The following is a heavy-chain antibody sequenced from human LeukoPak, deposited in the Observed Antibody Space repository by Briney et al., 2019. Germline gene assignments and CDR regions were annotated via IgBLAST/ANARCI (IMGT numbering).Heavy chain of an antibody. CDR1: GFIFSNYG. CDR3: ARDPSLRVTLDY. V-gene: IGHV3-33*01. CDR2: IWYDGSNK. D-gene: IGHD4-4*01. J-gene: IGHJ4*02. Sequence: GGSLRLSCAASGFIFSNYGMPWVRQAPGKGLEWVAVIWYDGSNKYYADSVKGRFTIARDNSKNMLYLEMNSLRAEDTAVYYCARDPSLRVTLDYWGQGTLVTVSS.